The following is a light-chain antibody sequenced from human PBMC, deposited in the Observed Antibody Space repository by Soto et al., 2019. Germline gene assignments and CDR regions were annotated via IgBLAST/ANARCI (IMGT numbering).Light chain of an antibody. CDR1: SSNIGAGYD. J-gene: IGLJ2*01. V-gene: IGLV1-40*01. Sequence: QSVLTQPPSVSGAPGQRGTISCTGSSSNIGAGYDVHWYQQLPGTAPKLLIYGNSNRPSGVPDRFSGSKSGTSASLAITGLQAEDEADYYCQFYDSSLSGVVFGGGTKVTVL. CDR2: GNS. CDR3: QFYDSSLSGVV.